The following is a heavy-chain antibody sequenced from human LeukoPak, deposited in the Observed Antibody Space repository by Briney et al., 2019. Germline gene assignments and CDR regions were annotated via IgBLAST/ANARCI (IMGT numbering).Heavy chain of an antibody. CDR3: ARVSTSSQHFDY. V-gene: IGHV3-21*01. CDR2: ISCSSSYV. J-gene: IGHJ4*02. Sequence: GGSLRLSCAASRFTFSTYCMHWVRQAPGKGLECVSSISCSSSYVSYADSVKGRFTISRDNAKNSLSLQMNSLRADDTAVYYCARVSTSSQHFDYWGQGTLVTVSS. CDR1: RFTFSTYC. D-gene: IGHD6-13*01.